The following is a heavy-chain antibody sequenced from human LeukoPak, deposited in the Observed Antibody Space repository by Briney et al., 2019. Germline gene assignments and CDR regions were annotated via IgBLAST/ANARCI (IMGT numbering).Heavy chain of an antibody. J-gene: IGHJ3*02. D-gene: IGHD6-13*01. V-gene: IGHV4-39*01. Sequence: SETLSLTCTVSGGSISSSSYYWGWIRQPPGKGLEWIGSIYYSGSTYYNPSLKSRVTISVDTSKNQFSLKLSSVTAADTAVYYCARRSKSLAAAPDGWGAFDIWGQGTMVTVSS. CDR3: ARRSKSLAAAPDGWGAFDI. CDR1: GGSISSSSYY. CDR2: IYYSGST.